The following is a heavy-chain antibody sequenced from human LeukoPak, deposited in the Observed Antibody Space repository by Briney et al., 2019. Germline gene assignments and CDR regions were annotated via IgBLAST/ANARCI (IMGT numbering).Heavy chain of an antibody. CDR2: ISPSDGNT. CDR1: GFAFSKYA. V-gene: IGHV3-23*01. Sequence: GGSLRLSCAASGFAFSKYAMSWVRQAPGKGLEWVSAISPSDGNTFYADSVKGRFTISRDNSKNTLSLQMNSLRAEDTALYYCARDSSVPYGITEWGQGTLVTVSS. D-gene: IGHD4-17*01. J-gene: IGHJ4*02. CDR3: ARDSSVPYGITE.